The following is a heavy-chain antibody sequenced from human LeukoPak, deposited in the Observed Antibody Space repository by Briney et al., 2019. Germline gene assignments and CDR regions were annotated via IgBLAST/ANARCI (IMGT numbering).Heavy chain of an antibody. CDR2: INPNSGGT. D-gene: IGHD6-19*01. J-gene: IGHJ4*02. CDR3: ASVFSSGWYHDY. CDR1: GYTFTGYY. Sequence: ASVKVSCKASGYTFTGYYMHWVRQAPGQGLEWMGWINPNSGGTSYAQKFQGRVTMTRDTSISTAYMELSRLRSDDTAVYYCASVFSSGWYHDYWGQGTLVTVSS. V-gene: IGHV1-2*02.